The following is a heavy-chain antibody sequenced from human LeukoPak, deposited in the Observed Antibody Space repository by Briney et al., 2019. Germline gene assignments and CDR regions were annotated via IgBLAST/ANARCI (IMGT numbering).Heavy chain of an antibody. CDR1: GYTFTSYD. V-gene: IGHV1-18*01. Sequence: ASVKVSCKASGYTFTSYDISWVRQAPGQGLEWMGWISTYNGNTNYAQKLQGRVTMTTDTITTTAYMELRSLRSDDTAVYYCARDLLVPYYYDSSGYYHYSYWGQGTLVTVSS. J-gene: IGHJ4*02. D-gene: IGHD3-22*01. CDR2: ISTYNGNT. CDR3: ARDLLVPYYYDSSGYYHYSY.